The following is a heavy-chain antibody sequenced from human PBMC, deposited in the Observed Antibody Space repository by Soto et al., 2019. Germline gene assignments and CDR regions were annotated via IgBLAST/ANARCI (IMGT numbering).Heavy chain of an antibody. J-gene: IGHJ6*02. D-gene: IGHD3-22*01. CDR2: ISGYMGNI. V-gene: IGHV1-18*01. CDR3: ARESVEYDGTSAWDGMDV. CDR1: GYTFSGYS. Sequence: QAQLVQSGAEVKKPGDSVKVSCKASGYTFSGYSITWVRQAPGQGLEWRGCISGYMGNIKYGQKFQGIVSMTADTPTSTSYLEVRSLGSQDTAVYYGARESVEYDGTSAWDGMDVWGQGTTVIVSS.